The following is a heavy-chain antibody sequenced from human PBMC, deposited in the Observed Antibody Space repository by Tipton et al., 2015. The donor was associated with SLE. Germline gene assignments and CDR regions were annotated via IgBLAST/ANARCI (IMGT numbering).Heavy chain of an antibody. CDR1: GGSISSGASS. J-gene: IGHJ5*02. Sequence: TLSLTCTVSGGSISSGASSWSWIRQPPGKGLEWMGYIYHTGSTYNNPSLKSRVTISVDRSKNQFSLKLSSVTAADTAVYYCARGSFSSSSSWFDPWGQGTLVTVSS. D-gene: IGHD6-6*01. CDR3: ARGSFSSSSSWFDP. V-gene: IGHV4-30-2*01. CDR2: IYHTGST.